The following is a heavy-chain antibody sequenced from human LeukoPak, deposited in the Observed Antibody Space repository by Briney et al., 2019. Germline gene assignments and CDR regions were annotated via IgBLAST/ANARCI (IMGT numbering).Heavy chain of an antibody. CDR3: ARDPNMVRGVRRAFDI. Sequence: GSIXSYYXXXLRQPAGKGLEXIXRIYTSGSTNYNPSLTSRGTMSVDTSKKQFSLKLSSVTAADTAVYYCARDPNMVRGVRRAFDIWGQGTMVTVSS. V-gene: IGHV4-4*07. CDR1: GSIXSYY. D-gene: IGHD3-10*01. CDR2: IYTSGST. J-gene: IGHJ3*02.